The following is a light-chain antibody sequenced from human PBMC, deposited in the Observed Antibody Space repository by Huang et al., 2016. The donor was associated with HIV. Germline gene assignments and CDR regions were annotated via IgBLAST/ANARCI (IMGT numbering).Light chain of an antibody. J-gene: IGKJ3*01. CDR2: WAS. V-gene: IGKV4-1*01. CDR3: QQYYTTPFT. Sequence: DILMTQSPDSLAVSLCERDTINCKSSRSVFYSSNNKNYLAWYQQKPGQPPKRLIHWASTRESGVPDRFSGSGSGTDFTLTISSLQAEDVAVYYCQQYYTTPFTFGPGTKVDIK. CDR1: RSVFYSSNNKNY.